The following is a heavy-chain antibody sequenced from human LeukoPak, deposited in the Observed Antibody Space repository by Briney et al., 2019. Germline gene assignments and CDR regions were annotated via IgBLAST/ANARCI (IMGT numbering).Heavy chain of an antibody. J-gene: IGHJ4*02. CDR1: GFTFSSYS. Sequence: PGGSLRLSCAASGFTFSSYSMNWVRQAPGKGLEWVSYISSSSSTIYYADSVKGRFTISRDNAKNSLYLQMNSLRAEDTAVYYCARHDGRSGGTMGALDSWGQGSLVTVSS. D-gene: IGHD4-23*01. CDR2: ISSSSSTI. V-gene: IGHV3-48*04. CDR3: ARHDGRSGGTMGALDS.